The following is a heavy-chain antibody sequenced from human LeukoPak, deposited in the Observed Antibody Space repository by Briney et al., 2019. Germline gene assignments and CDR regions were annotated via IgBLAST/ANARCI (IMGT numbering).Heavy chain of an antibody. D-gene: IGHD6-19*01. Sequence: GSLRLSCAASGFTFSSYEMNWVRQAPGEGLEWVSYISSSGSTIYYADSVKGRLTISRDNAKNSLYLQMNSLRAEDTAVYYCARDRDNVAGTRGYFDYWGQGTLVTVSS. CDR2: ISSSGSTI. V-gene: IGHV3-48*03. CDR1: GFTFSSYE. J-gene: IGHJ4*02. CDR3: ARDRDNVAGTRGYFDY.